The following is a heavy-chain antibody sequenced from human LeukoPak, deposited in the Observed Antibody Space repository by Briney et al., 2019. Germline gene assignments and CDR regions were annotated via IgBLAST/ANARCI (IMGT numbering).Heavy chain of an antibody. Sequence: PGGSLRLSCAASGFTFSSYSMNWVRQAPGKGLEWVSLITRDGGSTYYADSVKGRFTISRDNSRNSLYLQMNSLRTEDTALYYCAKARGSYYIDYFDSWGQGTLVTVSS. V-gene: IGHV3-43*01. CDR2: ITRDGGST. CDR3: AKARGSYYIDYFDS. D-gene: IGHD1-26*01. CDR1: GFTFSSYS. J-gene: IGHJ4*02.